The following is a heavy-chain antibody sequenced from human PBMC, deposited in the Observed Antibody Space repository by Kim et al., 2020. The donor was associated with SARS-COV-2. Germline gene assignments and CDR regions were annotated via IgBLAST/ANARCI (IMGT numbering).Heavy chain of an antibody. CDR3: ARDSYSYDYVWGSYRYPYYYDGMDV. Sequence: SETLSLTCTVSGGSISSSSYYWGWIRQPPGKGLEWIGSIYYSGSTYYNPSLKSRVTISVDTSKNQFSLKLRSVTAADTAVYYCARDSYSYDYVWGSYRYPYYYDGMDVWGQGTTVTVSS. CDR1: GGSISSSSYY. V-gene: IGHV4-39*07. D-gene: IGHD3-16*02. J-gene: IGHJ6*02. CDR2: IYYSGST.